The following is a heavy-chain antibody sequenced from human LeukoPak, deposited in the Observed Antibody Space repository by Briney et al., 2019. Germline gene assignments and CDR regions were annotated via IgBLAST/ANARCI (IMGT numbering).Heavy chain of an antibody. Sequence: PGGSLRLSCAASGFTFSSYAMSWVRQAPGKGLEWVSAISGSGGSTYCADSVKGRFTISRDNSKNTLYLQMNSLRAEDTAVYYCAKSCSSTSCPFDYWGQGTLVTVSS. CDR2: ISGSGGST. D-gene: IGHD2-2*01. CDR1: GFTFSSYA. J-gene: IGHJ4*02. V-gene: IGHV3-23*01. CDR3: AKSCSSTSCPFDY.